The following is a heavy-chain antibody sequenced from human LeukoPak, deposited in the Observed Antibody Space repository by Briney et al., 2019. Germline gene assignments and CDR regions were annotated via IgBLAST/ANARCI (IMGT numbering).Heavy chain of an antibody. V-gene: IGHV3-20*01. CDR3: ARNSYSSGWYKYYYYYYGMDV. CDR1: GFTLDDYG. J-gene: IGHJ6*02. D-gene: IGHD6-19*01. Sequence: PGRSLRLSCAASGFTLDDYGMSWVSHAPGEGLEWVSGINWDGGSTGYADSVKGRFTISRDNAKNSLYLQMNSLRAEDTALYHCARNSYSSGWYKYYYYYYGMDVWGQGTTVTVSS. CDR2: INWDGGST.